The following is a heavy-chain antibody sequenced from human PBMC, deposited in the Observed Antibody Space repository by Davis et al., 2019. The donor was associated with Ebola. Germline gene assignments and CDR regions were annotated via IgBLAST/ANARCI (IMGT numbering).Heavy chain of an antibody. CDR3: AKPRASGYDSGVFDY. D-gene: IGHD5-12*01. CDR1: GFTFSDYY. V-gene: IGHV3-11*01. Sequence: GGSLRLSCTASGFTFSDYYMSWIRQAPGKGLEWVSYISGGGRTIYYADSVKGRFTISRDNSKNTLYLQMNSLRAEDTAVYYCAKPRASGYDSGVFDYWGQGTLVTVSS. CDR2: ISGGGRTI. J-gene: IGHJ4*02.